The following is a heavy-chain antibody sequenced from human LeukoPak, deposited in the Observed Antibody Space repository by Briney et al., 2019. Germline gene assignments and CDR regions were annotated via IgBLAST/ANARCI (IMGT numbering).Heavy chain of an antibody. V-gene: IGHV3-73*01. CDR3: TRGHCSSTSCYTGY. Sequence: GGSLRLSCAASGFTFSSYGMHWVRQASGKGLEWVGRIRSKANSYATAYAASVKGRFTISRDDSKNTAYLQMNSLKTEDTAVYYCTRGHCSSTSCYTGYWGQGTLVTVSS. J-gene: IGHJ4*02. CDR2: IRSKANSYAT. CDR1: GFTFSSYG. D-gene: IGHD2-2*02.